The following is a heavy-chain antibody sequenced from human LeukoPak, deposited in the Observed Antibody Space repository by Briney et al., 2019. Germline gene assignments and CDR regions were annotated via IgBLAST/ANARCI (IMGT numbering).Heavy chain of an antibody. CDR2: ISPTGSYT. V-gene: IGHV3-11*03. D-gene: IGHD2-21*02. Sequence: GGSLRLSCEASGFMLNVYYMSWFRLAPGKGLEWVGYISPTGSYTTYADSVRGRFTIPRDNAKNLLFLQMNDLRTEDTAVHYCARKLGGAQCGGDCFFDHWGQGTRVGVSS. CDR1: GFMLNVYY. J-gene: IGHJ4*02. CDR3: ARKLGGAQCGGDCFFDH.